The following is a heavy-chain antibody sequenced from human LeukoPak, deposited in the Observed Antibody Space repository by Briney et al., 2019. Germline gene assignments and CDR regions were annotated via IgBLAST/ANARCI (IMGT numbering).Heavy chain of an antibody. J-gene: IGHJ3*02. D-gene: IGHD2-2*01. CDR1: GFTFSNYA. Sequence: GGSLRLFCAAPGFTFSNYAMHWGRQAPGEGLEYFLAISSNGGSTYYANSVKGRFTISRDNSKNTLYLQMGSLRAEDMAVYYCARVTVVVPAAHRGDAFDIWGQGTMVTVSS. V-gene: IGHV3-64*01. CDR2: ISSNGGST. CDR3: ARVTVVVPAAHRGDAFDI.